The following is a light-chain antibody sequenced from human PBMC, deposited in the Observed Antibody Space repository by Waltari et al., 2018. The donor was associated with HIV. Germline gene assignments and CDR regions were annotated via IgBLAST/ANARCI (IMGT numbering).Light chain of an antibody. CDR1: QSVSSNY. Sequence: EIVLTQSPGTLSLSPGEGATLSCRASQSVSSNYLAWYQQKPGQAPRLLIYAALNRATGIPDRLSGSGSGTDFTLSISRLEPQDFAVYYCQQYGSSPYTFGQGTKLEIK. CDR3: QQYGSSPYT. J-gene: IGKJ2*01. CDR2: AAL. V-gene: IGKV3-20*01.